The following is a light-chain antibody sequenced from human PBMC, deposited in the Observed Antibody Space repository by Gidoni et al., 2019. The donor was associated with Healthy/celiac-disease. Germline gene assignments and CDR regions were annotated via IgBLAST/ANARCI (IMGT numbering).Light chain of an antibody. CDR2: AAS. CDR1: QGISSY. V-gene: IGKV1-9*01. Sequence: DIQLTQSPSFLSSSVGDSVTITRRASQGISSYLAWYQQKPGKAPKLLSYAASTLQSGVPSRFSGSGSGTEFTVTISSMQPEDFATYYCQQRNSYPLTFGGGTKVEIK. J-gene: IGKJ4*01. CDR3: QQRNSYPLT.